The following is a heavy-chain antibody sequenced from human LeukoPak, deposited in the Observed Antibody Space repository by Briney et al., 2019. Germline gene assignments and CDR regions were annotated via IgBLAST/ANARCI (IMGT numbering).Heavy chain of an antibody. CDR3: ARPVYCSITSCYRFDP. Sequence: SETLSLTCTVSGGSISSGTYHWGWIRQPPGKGLEWIGSISDSGSTYYNPSLKSRVTISVDTSKNQFSLKLSSVTAADTAVYYCARPVYCSITSCYRFDPWGQGTLVTVSS. CDR1: GGSISSGTYH. J-gene: IGHJ5*02. V-gene: IGHV4-39*01. D-gene: IGHD2-2*02. CDR2: ISDSGST.